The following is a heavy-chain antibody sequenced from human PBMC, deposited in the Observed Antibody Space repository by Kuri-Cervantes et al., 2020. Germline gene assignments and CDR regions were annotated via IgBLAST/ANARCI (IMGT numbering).Heavy chain of an antibody. D-gene: IGHD2-15*01. CDR2: IYYSGST. CDR3: ARVIVVVVAATP. V-gene: IGHV4-39*07. Sequence: SETLSLTCTVSGGSISSYYWGWIRQPPGKGLEWIGSIYYSGSTYYNPSLKSRVTISVDTSKNQFSLKLSSVTAADTAVYYCARVIVVVVAATPWGQGTLVTVSS. J-gene: IGHJ5*02. CDR1: GGSISSYY.